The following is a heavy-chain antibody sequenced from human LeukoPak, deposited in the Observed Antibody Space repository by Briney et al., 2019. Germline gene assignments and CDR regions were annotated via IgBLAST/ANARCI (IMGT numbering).Heavy chain of an antibody. D-gene: IGHD6-13*01. J-gene: IGHJ6*04. CDR1: GYSFTKYW. CDR3: ARQFLAAAGRSQYYYYGMDV. V-gene: IGHV5-10-1*01. CDR2: IDPSDSYI. Sequence: GESLKISCKASGYSFTKYWIIWVRQMPGKGLEWMGRIDPSDSYINYSPSFQGHVTISVDKSIDTAYLQWSSLQASDTAHYYCARQFLAAAGRSQYYYYGMDVWGKGTTVTVSS.